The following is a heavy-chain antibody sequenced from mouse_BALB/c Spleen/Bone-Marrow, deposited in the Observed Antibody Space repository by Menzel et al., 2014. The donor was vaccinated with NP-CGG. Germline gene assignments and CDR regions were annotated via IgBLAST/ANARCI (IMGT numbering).Heavy chain of an antibody. CDR2: IIPYNDGT. CDR3: ASHDGYYVGGYFDV. V-gene: IGHV1-14*01. Sequence: GPKLIHRGASVTTSSKASEYTFTSYVMHWVKQKHVQGLEWIGYIIPYNDGTKYNEKFKGKATLTSDQSSSTGYMELSSLTSEDSAVYYCASHDGYYVGGYFDVWGEATTANVSS. CDR1: EYTFTSYV. D-gene: IGHD2-3*01. J-gene: IGHJ1*01.